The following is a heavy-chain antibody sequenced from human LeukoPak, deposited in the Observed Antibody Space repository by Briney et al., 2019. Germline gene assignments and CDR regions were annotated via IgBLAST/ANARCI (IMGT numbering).Heavy chain of an antibody. D-gene: IGHD6-13*01. J-gene: IGHJ5*02. CDR1: GGTFSSYA. CDR3: ATATAAAGFYH. V-gene: IGHV1-69*06. Sequence: ASVKVSCKASGGTFSSYAISWVRQAPGQGLEWMGGIIPIFGTANYAQKFQGRVTMTEDTSTDTAYMELSSLRSEDTAVYYCATATAAAGFYHWGQGTLVTVSS. CDR2: IIPIFGTA.